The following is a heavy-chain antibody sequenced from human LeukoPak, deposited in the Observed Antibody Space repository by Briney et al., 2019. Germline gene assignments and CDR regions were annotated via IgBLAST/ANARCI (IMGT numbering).Heavy chain of an antibody. Sequence: SETLSLTCTVSGGSINSYYWSWIRQPPGKGLEWIGYIYYSGSTNYDPSLKSRVTISVDTSKNQFSLRMSSVTAADTAVYYCARARDGHVNNWFDPWGQGTLVIVSS. D-gene: IGHD5-24*01. CDR1: GGSINSYY. J-gene: IGHJ5*02. CDR3: ARARDGHVNNWFDP. V-gene: IGHV4-59*01. CDR2: IYYSGST.